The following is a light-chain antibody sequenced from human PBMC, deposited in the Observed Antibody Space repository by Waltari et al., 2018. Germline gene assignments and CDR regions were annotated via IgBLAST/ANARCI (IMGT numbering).Light chain of an antibody. Sequence: QSALTQPASVSGSPGPSITISCTGTSRYVGVSNSVSWFQQHPAKAPRLLIFDVTNRPAGVANRFSGSKSGNTASLTISGLQAEDEADYYCSSYTSRATWVFGGGTRLAVL. CDR3: SSYTSRATWV. CDR1: SRYVGVSNS. J-gene: IGLJ3*02. CDR2: DVT. V-gene: IGLV2-14*03.